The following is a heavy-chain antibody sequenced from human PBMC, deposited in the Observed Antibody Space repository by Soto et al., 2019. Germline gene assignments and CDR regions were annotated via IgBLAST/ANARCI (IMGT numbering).Heavy chain of an antibody. D-gene: IGHD3-10*01. CDR3: ARSYGSGSRPFDY. CDR2: IIPVLSMS. CDR1: GGTFNSYT. Sequence: ASVKVSCKASGGTFNSYTFSWVRQAPGQGLEWMGRIIPVLSMSTYAQKFQGRVSLIADKSTNTAYMELYSLRSDDTAVYYCARSYGSGSRPFDYWGQGTLVTVAS. V-gene: IGHV1-69*02. J-gene: IGHJ4*02.